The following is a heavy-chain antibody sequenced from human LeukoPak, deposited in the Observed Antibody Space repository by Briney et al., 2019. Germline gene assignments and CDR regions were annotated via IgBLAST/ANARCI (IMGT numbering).Heavy chain of an antibody. CDR1: GFTFSSYA. D-gene: IGHD1-26*01. CDR3: AKSGPYYASTRFDAFDI. CDR2: ISGSGGST. J-gene: IGHJ3*02. Sequence: QAGGSLRLSCAASGFTFSSYAMNWVRQAPGKGLEWVSVISGSGGSTSYADSVVGRFTISRDNSKNTVYLQMNSLRAEDTALYYCAKSGPYYASTRFDAFDIWGQGTTVTVSS. V-gene: IGHV3-23*01.